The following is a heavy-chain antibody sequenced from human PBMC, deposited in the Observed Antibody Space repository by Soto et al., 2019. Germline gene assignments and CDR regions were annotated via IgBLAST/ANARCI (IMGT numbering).Heavy chain of an antibody. V-gene: IGHV3-30*09. J-gene: IGHJ1*01. Sequence: QVQLVESGGGVVQTGASLRLSCSASGFTFTSFAIHWVRQAPGKGLEWVAVISENGVNKYSAESVRGRFVISRDNYKNTVEREMNRLRPEDTAISFCARRLTTTVSALGYWGQGTLVTVSA. D-gene: IGHD4-17*01. CDR2: ISENGVNK. CDR1: GFTFTSFA. CDR3: ARRLTTTVSALGY.